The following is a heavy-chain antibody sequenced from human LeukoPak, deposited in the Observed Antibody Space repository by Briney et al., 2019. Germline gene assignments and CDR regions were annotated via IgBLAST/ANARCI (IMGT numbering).Heavy chain of an antibody. CDR1: GFTFSSYG. CDR3: ARHYGP. Sequence: GGSLRLSCAASGFTFSSYGMHWVRQAPGKGLEWVAVISYDGSNKYYADSVKGRFTISRDNSKNTLYLQMNSQRAEDTAVYYCARHYGPWGQGTLVTVSS. CDR2: ISYDGSNK. V-gene: IGHV3-30*03. D-gene: IGHD3-16*01. J-gene: IGHJ5*02.